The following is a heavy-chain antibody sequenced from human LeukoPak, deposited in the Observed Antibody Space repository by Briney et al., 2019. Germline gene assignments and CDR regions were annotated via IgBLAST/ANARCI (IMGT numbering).Heavy chain of an antibody. CDR1: GFTVTVNY. V-gene: IGHV3-21*01. J-gene: IGHJ6*02. D-gene: IGHD3-3*01. CDR2: ISSSSSNI. Sequence: TGGSLRLSCAVSGFTVTVNYMNWVRQAPGKGLEWVSSISSSSSNIYYADSVKGRFTISRDNAKNSLYLQMNSLRAEDTAVYYCARDPGHDFWSGYYYPYYYYGMDVWGQGTTVTVSS. CDR3: ARDPGHDFWSGYYYPYYYYGMDV.